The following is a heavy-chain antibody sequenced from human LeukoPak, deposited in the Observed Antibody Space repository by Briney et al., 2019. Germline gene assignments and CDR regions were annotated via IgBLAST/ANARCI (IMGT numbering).Heavy chain of an antibody. Sequence: SETLSLTCTVSGGSLSDYYWSWIRQPPGKGLEWIGSIYSTGSTTYNPSLKSRVTISVDMSQNQFSLELASVTAADTAVYHCARHADCTSLYTWFGPWGQGTLVSVSS. D-gene: IGHD3-16*01. CDR3: ARHADCTSLYTWFGP. CDR1: GGSLSDYY. J-gene: IGHJ5*02. CDR2: IYSTGST. V-gene: IGHV4-59*08.